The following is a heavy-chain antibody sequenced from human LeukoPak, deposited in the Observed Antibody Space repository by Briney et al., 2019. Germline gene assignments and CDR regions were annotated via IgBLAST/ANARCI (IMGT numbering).Heavy chain of an antibody. V-gene: IGHV4-59*12. D-gene: IGHD2-2*01. J-gene: IGHJ3*02. CDR3: ARDGSPIVVVPAANDAFDI. CDR1: GGSISNYY. CDR2: ISYSGGT. Sequence: SETLSLTCTVSGGSISNYYWSWIRQPPGKGLEWIGYISYSGGTYHNPSLKRRVTISVDTSKNQFSLKLSSVTAADTAVYYCARDGSPIVVVPAANDAFDIWGQGTMVTVSS.